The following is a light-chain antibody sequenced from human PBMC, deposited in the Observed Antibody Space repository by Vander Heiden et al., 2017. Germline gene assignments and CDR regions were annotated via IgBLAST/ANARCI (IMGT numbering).Light chain of an antibody. J-gene: IGKJ4*01. CDR1: QGVISN. CDR3: QQYETWPLT. Sequence: ERVMTQSPATLSVSPGERATLSCRASQGVISNLAWYQQKPGQAPRLLIYAASTRATGIPARFSGGRSGTEFSLTISSLQAEDCAVYYCQQYETWPLTFGGGTKVEIK. V-gene: IGKV3-15*01. CDR2: AAS.